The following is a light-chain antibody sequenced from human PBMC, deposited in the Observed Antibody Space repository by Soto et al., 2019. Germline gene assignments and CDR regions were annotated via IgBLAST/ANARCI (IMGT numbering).Light chain of an antibody. Sequence: EIVLTQSPATLSLSPGERATLSCRASQSVSSNLAWYQQKPGQAPRRLIYEASNRATGIPARFSGSGSGTDFTLTISGLEPEDFAVYYCQQRSNLPTFGGGTKVEIK. V-gene: IGKV3-11*01. CDR1: QSVSSN. J-gene: IGKJ4*02. CDR3: QQRSNLPT. CDR2: EAS.